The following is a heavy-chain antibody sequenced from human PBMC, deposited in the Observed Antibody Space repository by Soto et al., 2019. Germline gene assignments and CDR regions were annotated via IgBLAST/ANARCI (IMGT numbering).Heavy chain of an antibody. CDR1: GFTFSIYA. CDR3: AKDDFRDFWSGYKYYYGMDV. V-gene: IGHV3-23*01. CDR2: ISGSGGST. Sequence: PGGSLRLSCAAAGFTFSIYAMSWVRQAPGKGLEWVSAISGSGGSTYYADSVKGRFTISRDNSKNTLYLQMNSLRADDTAVYYCAKDDFRDFWSGYKYYYGMDVWGQGTTVTVSS. J-gene: IGHJ6*02. D-gene: IGHD3-3*01.